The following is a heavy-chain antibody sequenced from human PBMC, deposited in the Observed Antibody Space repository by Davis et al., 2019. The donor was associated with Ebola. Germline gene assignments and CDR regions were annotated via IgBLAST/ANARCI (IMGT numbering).Heavy chain of an antibody. CDR1: GFTFSNYA. D-gene: IGHD6-19*01. Sequence: GESLKISCAASGFTFSNYAMSWVRQAPGKGLEWVSAISGSGGSTYYADSVKGRFSISRDNSKNTLYLQMNSLRAEDTAVYYCAKSFASSGWYYFDYWGQGTLVTVSS. J-gene: IGHJ4*02. CDR3: AKSFASSGWYYFDY. CDR2: ISGSGGST. V-gene: IGHV3-23*01.